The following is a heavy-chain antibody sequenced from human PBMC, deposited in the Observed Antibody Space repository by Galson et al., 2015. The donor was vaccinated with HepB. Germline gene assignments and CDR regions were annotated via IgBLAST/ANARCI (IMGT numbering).Heavy chain of an antibody. J-gene: IGHJ6*02. V-gene: IGHV1-69*02. D-gene: IGHD2-15*01. CDR1: GGTFSSYT. CDR2: IIPILGIA. CDR3: ASYKVVAATENQYYYYGMDV. Sequence: SATVSCKASGGTFSSYTISWVRQAPGQGLEWMGRIIPILGIANYAQKFQGRVTITADKSTSTAYMELSSLRSEDTAVYYCASYKVVAATENQYYYYGMDVWGQGTTVTVSS.